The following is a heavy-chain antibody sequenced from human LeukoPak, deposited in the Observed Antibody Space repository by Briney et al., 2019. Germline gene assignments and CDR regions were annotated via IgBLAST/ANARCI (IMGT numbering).Heavy chain of an antibody. Sequence: SVKVSCKASGYTFTGYYMHWVRQAPGQGLEWMGGIIPIFGTANYAQKFQGRVTITADESTSTAYMELSSLRSEDTAVYYCAIGVVVVPAANHNWFDPWGQGTLVTASS. D-gene: IGHD2-2*01. CDR1: GYTFTGYY. J-gene: IGHJ5*02. CDR3: AIGVVVVPAANHNWFDP. V-gene: IGHV1-69*13. CDR2: IIPIFGTA.